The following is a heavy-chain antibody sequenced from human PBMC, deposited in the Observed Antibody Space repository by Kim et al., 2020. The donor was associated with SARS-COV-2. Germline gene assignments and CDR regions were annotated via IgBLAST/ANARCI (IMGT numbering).Heavy chain of an antibody. Sequence: SVKVSCKASGGTFSSYAISWVRQAPGQGLEWMGGISPIFGTANYAQKFQGRVTITADESTSTAYMELSSLRSEGTAVYYCARDIRHYDFLTAYYNVYYYFYGTEVWGQGSPFTVSS. V-gene: IGHV1-69*13. D-gene: IGHD3-9*01. CDR1: GGTFSSYA. J-gene: IGHJ6*02. CDR3: ARDIRHYDFLTAYYNVYYYFYGTEV. CDR2: ISPIFGTA.